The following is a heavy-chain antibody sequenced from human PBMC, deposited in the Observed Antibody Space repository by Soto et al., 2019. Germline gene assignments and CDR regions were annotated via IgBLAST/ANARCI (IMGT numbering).Heavy chain of an antibody. J-gene: IGHJ4*02. D-gene: IGHD6-19*01. Sequence: GGSLRLSCAASGFTFSSYGMHWVRQAPGKGLEWVAVISYDGSNKYYADSVKGRFTISRDNSKNTLYLQMNSLRAEDTAVYYCAKDHNSRAVAPDYWGQGTLVTVSS. CDR3: AKDHNSRAVAPDY. CDR1: GFTFSSYG. V-gene: IGHV3-30*18. CDR2: ISYDGSNK.